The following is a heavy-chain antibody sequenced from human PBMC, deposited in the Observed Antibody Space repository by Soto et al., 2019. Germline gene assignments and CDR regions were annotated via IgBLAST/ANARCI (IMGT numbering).Heavy chain of an antibody. CDR1: GYTFTSYD. D-gene: IGHD3-22*01. V-gene: IGHV1-8*01. CDR3: ARVRRYYDSSGYYLGYYYYYGMDV. J-gene: IGHJ6*02. Sequence: QVQLVQSGAEVKKPGASVKVSCKASGYTFTSYDINWVRQATGQGLEWMGWMNPNSGNTGYAQKFQGRVTMTRNTSISTAYMEVSSLRSEDTAVYYCARVRRYYDSSGYYLGYYYYYGMDVLGQGTTVTVSS. CDR2: MNPNSGNT.